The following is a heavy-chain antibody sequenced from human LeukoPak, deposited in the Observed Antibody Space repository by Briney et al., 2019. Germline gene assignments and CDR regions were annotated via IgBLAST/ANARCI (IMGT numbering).Heavy chain of an antibody. D-gene: IGHD3-16*01. CDR3: TSAGERPMRYFDY. CDR1: GYSFSSYD. J-gene: IGHJ4*02. CDR2: MNPNSGNT. Sequence: GASVKVSCKASGYSFSSYDINWVRQATGQGLEWMGWMNPNSGNTGYAQKFQGRVTMTRNTSINTAYMELSGLISDDTAVYLCTSAGERPMRYFDYWGQGALVTVSS. V-gene: IGHV1-8*01.